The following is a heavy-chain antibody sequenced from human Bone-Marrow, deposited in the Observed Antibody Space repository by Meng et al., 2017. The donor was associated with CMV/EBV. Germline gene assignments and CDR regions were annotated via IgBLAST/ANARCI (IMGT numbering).Heavy chain of an antibody. D-gene: IGHD4-17*01. Sequence: GECLKIACAASGFTFSSYSMNWVRQAPGKGLEWVSSISSSGTYIYYADSVKGRFTISRDNAQNSLYLQMNSLRAEDTAVYYCASRNDYGDDHVEVGVGMDVCGQGTTVTVSS. CDR2: ISSSGTYI. J-gene: IGHJ6*02. V-gene: IGHV3-21*01. CDR1: GFTFSSYS. CDR3: ASRNDYGDDHVEVGVGMDV.